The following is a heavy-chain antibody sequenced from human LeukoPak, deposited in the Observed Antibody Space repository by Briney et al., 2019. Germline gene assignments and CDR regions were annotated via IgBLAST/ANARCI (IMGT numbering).Heavy chain of an antibody. Sequence: PSETLSLTCAVSGGSINSYYWSWLRQPPGKGLEWIGYIYYSGSTNYNPSLKSRVTISVDTSKNQFSLKLTSVTAADTAVYYCARGPYSSSWHSPLDYWGQGALVTVSS. CDR2: IYYSGST. V-gene: IGHV4-59*01. J-gene: IGHJ4*02. CDR1: GGSINSYY. CDR3: ARGPYSSSWHSPLDY. D-gene: IGHD6-13*01.